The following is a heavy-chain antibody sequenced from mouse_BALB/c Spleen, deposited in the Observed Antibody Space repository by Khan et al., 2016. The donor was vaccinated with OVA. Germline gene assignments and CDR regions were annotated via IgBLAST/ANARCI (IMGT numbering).Heavy chain of an antibody. D-gene: IGHD2-14*01. CDR3: AGGYDFFAY. Sequence: EVKLQESGPDLVKPGASVKISCKASGYSFTLYYMTWVKQSHGKSLEWIGRVNPNTGGSDYNQEFKGKAILTVDKSSNTAYMELHSLTSEDSAVYYCAGGYDFFAYWGQGTLVTVSA. V-gene: IGHV1-26*01. CDR2: VNPNTGGS. CDR1: GYSFTLYY. J-gene: IGHJ3*01.